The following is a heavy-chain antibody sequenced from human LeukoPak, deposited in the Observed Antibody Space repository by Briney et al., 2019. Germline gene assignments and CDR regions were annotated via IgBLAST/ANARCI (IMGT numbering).Heavy chain of an antibody. D-gene: IGHD5/OR15-5a*01. CDR1: GGSVSGGSYY. V-gene: IGHV4-61*01. J-gene: IGHJ4*02. Sequence: SETLSLTCTVPGGSVSGGSYYWSWIRQPPGKGLEWIGYFCYTGSTNYNPSLKSRVTISVDTSKNQFSLRLSSVTAADTAVYYCASGQFLVSNDYWGQGILVTVSS. CDR2: FCYTGST. CDR3: ASGQFLVSNDY.